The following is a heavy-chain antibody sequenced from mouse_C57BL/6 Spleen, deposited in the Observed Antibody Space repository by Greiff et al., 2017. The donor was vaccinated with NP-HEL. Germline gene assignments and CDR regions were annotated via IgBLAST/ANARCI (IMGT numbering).Heavy chain of an antibody. Sequence: EVQLQQSGPVLVKPGASVKMSCKASGYTFTDYYMNWVQQSHGKSLEWIGVINPYNGGTSYNQKFKGKATLTVDKSSSTAYMELNSLTSEDSAVYYCARHDSWFAYWGQGTLVTVSA. CDR2: INPYNGGT. CDR1: GYTFTDYY. J-gene: IGHJ3*01. CDR3: ARHDSWFAY. V-gene: IGHV1-19*01. D-gene: IGHD2-12*01.